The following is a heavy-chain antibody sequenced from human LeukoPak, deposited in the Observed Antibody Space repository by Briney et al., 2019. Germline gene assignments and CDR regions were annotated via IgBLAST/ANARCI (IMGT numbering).Heavy chain of an antibody. Sequence: GGSLRLSCAASGFTFSSYAMSWVRQAPGKGLEWVSAISGSGGSTYYADSVKGRFTISRDNSKNTLYLQMNSLRAEDTAVYYCAKVPVRDYDILTGPYNWFDPWGQGTLVTVSS. J-gene: IGHJ5*02. CDR1: GFTFSSYA. V-gene: IGHV3-23*01. CDR2: ISGSGGST. D-gene: IGHD3-9*01. CDR3: AKVPVRDYDILTGPYNWFDP.